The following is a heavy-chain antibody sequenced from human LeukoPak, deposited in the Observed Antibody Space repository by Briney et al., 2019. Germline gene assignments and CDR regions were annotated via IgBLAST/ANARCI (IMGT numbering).Heavy chain of an antibody. D-gene: IGHD6-13*01. V-gene: IGHV1-69*04. CDR2: IIPILGIA. Sequence: SVKVSCKASGGTFSSYAISWVRQAPGQGLEWMGRIIPILGIANYAQKFQGRVTITADKSTSTAYMGLSSLRSEDTAVYYCASIAAAGTYYYYGMDVWGQGTTVTVSS. CDR3: ASIAAAGTYYYYGMDV. J-gene: IGHJ6*02. CDR1: GGTFSSYA.